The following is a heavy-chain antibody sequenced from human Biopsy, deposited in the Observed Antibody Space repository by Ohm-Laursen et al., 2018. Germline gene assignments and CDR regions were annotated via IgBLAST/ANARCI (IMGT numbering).Heavy chain of an antibody. CDR3: ARGRLRAVARFDC. V-gene: IGHV4-34*01. CDR1: GGSFSGYY. Sequence: GTLSLTCAVYGGSFSGYYWSWIRQPPGKGLERIGEINHSGSTNYNPSLKRRVTISVDTSKNQFSLKLSSVTAADTAVYYCARGRLRAVARFDCWGQGTLVTVSS. D-gene: IGHD6-19*01. J-gene: IGHJ4*02. CDR2: INHSGST.